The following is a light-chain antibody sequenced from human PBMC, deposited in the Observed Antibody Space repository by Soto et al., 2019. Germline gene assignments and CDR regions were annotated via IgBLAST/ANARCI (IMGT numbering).Light chain of an antibody. Sequence: EIVLTQSPGTLSLSPGERATLSCRASQSVYNNYIAWYQQKPGQAPRLLIYGASNRATGIPDRFSGSGSGTEFTLTISSLQSEDFAVYYCQQYGSSLPWTFGQGTKVDIK. CDR3: QQYGSSLPWT. CDR1: QSVYNNY. J-gene: IGKJ1*01. V-gene: IGKV3-20*01. CDR2: GAS.